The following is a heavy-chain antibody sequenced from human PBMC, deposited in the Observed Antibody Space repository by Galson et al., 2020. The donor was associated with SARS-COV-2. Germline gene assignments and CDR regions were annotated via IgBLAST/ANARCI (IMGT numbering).Heavy chain of an antibody. V-gene: IGHV3-23*01. CDR1: GFTFSSYA. J-gene: IGHJ6*02. D-gene: IGHD2-15*01. Sequence: TGGSLRLSCAASGFTFSSYAMSWVRQAPGKGLEWVSAISGSGGSTYYADSVKGRFTISRANSKNTLYLQMNSLRAENTAVYYCAKTRRGYCGGGSCYSDYYYAMDVWGQGTTVTVSS. CDR3: AKTRRGYCGGGSCYSDYYYAMDV. CDR2: ISGSGGST.